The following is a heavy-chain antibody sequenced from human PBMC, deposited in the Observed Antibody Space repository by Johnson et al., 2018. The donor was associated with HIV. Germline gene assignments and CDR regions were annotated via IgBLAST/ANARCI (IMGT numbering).Heavy chain of an antibody. V-gene: IGHV3-11*04. CDR1: VFTFSDHY. J-gene: IGHJ3*01. Sequence: QMQLVESGGGLVKPGGSLKLSCAVSVFTFSDHYMSWIRQTPGKGLQWVSYISGSGSIIYSTDSVQGRFTISRDNVKNSLYLQMDSLRPEDTAVYYCARSRHGGIQPSDAFDVWGQGTMVTVSS. CDR3: ARSRHGGIQPSDAFDV. CDR2: ISGSGSII. D-gene: IGHD3-16*01.